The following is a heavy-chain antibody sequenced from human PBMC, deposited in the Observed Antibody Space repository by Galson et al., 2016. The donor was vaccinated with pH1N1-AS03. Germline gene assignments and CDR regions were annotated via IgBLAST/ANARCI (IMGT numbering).Heavy chain of an antibody. CDR1: GFSIRDHW. Sequence: SLRLSCAASGFSIRDHWMGWFCRAPSKGLEWVTEIKEDGSEKHDVDSVKGRFIVSRDNAKNSLYLQMNSLRADDTAVYYCGRVGRGGSPVDYWGQGTLVTVSS. CDR3: GRVGRGGSPVDY. CDR2: IKEDGSEK. V-gene: IGHV3-7*03. J-gene: IGHJ4*02. D-gene: IGHD2-15*01.